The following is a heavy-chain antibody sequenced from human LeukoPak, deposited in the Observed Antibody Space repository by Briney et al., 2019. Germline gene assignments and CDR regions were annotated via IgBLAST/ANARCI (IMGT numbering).Heavy chain of an antibody. CDR3: ARGIAVAGDAGDI. CDR2: IWYDGSNK. V-gene: IGHV3-33*01. Sequence: GGSLRLSCAASGFTFSNYGMHWVRQAPGQGLEWVAVIWYDGSNKYYADSVKGRFTISRDNSKNTLYLQMNSLRAEDTAVYYCARGIAVAGDAGDIWGQGTMVTVSS. J-gene: IGHJ3*02. CDR1: GFTFSNYG. D-gene: IGHD6-19*01.